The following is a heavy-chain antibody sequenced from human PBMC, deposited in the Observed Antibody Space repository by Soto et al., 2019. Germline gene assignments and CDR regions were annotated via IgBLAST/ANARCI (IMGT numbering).Heavy chain of an antibody. Sequence: SGFTFRSYAMSWVRQAPGKGLEWVSAISGSGGSTYYADSVKGRFTISRDNSKNTLYLQMNSLRAEDTAVYYCARVPLYGMDVWGQGTTVTVSS. V-gene: IGHV3-23*01. CDR1: GFTFRSYA. CDR3: ARVPLYGMDV. CDR2: ISGSGGST. J-gene: IGHJ6*02.